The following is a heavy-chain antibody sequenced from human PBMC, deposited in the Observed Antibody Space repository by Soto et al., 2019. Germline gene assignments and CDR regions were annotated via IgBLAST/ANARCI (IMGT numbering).Heavy chain of an antibody. CDR1: GGSFSGYY. J-gene: IGHJ5*02. CDR2: INHRGST. D-gene: IGHD2-15*01. Sequence: QVQLQQWGAGLLKPSETLSLTCAVYGGSFSGYYWSWIRQPPGKGLEWIGEINHRGSTNSNPSLKSRVPVSVDPSKNQFSLRLISVTAADTAVYYCARGPYCSGGSCYSKWFDPWGQGTLVTVSS. V-gene: IGHV4-34*01. CDR3: ARGPYCSGGSCYSKWFDP.